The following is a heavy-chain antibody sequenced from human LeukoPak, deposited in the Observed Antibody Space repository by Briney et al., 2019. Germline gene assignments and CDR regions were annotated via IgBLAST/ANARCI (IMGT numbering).Heavy chain of an antibody. J-gene: IGHJ1*01. CDR1: GYTFTGYY. CDR2: INPNSGGT. Sequence: ASVKVSCKASGYTFTGYYMHWVRQAPGQGLEWMGWINPNSGGTNYAQKLQGRVTMTTDTSTSTAYMELRSLRSDDTAVYYCARDPSYDSSGYEYFQHWGQGTLVTVSS. V-gene: IGHV1-2*02. D-gene: IGHD3-22*01. CDR3: ARDPSYDSSGYEYFQH.